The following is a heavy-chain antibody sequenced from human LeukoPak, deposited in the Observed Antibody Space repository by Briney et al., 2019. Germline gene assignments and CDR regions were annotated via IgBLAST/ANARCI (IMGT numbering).Heavy chain of an antibody. CDR2: IYTGGSS. CDR3: ARVTLGFDSRSYYPTTFDY. Sequence: GGSLRLSCAASGFTVSSNYMSWVRQAPGKGLEWVSLIYTGGSSYYADSVKGRFTISRDTSINTLYLQMNSLRVEDAAVYYCARVTLGFDSRSYYPTTFDYWGQGTQVTVSS. D-gene: IGHD3-22*01. V-gene: IGHV3-53*01. J-gene: IGHJ4*02. CDR1: GFTVSSNY.